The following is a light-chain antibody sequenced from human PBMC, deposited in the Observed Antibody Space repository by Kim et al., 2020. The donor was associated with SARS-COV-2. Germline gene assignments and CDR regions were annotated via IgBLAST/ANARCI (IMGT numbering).Light chain of an antibody. CDR1: QDSKKS. V-gene: IGKV1-33*01. CDR2: DTS. J-gene: IGKJ3*01. CDR3: QQSDNLPLT. Sequence: ASVGARVTVTCQAMQDSKKSLNWFQQKPGKAPKLLIYDTSSLEVGVPLRFSGSGSGTHFTLTISGLQPEDVATYYCQQSDNLPLTFGPGTKVDIK.